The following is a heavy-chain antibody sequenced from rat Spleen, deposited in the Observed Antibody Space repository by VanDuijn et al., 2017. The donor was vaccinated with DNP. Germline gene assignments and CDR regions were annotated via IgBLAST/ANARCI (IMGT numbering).Heavy chain of an antibody. J-gene: IGHJ2*01. Sequence: EVQLVESGGGLVQPGRSLKLSCAASGFTFSDYAMAWVRQAPKKGLEWVATISDDGSRPYYRDSVKGRFTISRDNAKSTLYLQMNSLRSEDTATYYCTRKVTTDYWGQGVMVTVSS. CDR1: GFTFSDYA. CDR2: ISDDGSRP. D-gene: IGHD1-10*01. V-gene: IGHV5-17*01. CDR3: TRKVTTDY.